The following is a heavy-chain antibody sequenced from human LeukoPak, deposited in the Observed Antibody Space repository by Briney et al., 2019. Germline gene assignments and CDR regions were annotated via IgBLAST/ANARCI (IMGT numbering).Heavy chain of an antibody. D-gene: IGHD3-10*01. CDR3: GSGLTDS. V-gene: IGHV4-39*01. J-gene: IGHJ4*02. CDR2: IYSSGST. Sequence: SETLFLTCTVSGGSITSSSYYWGWIRQPPGKGLEWIGTIYSSGSTYYNPSLKSRVTISSDTSKNQFSLKLSSVTAADTAVYYCGSGLTDSWGQGILVTVSS. CDR1: GGSITSSSYY.